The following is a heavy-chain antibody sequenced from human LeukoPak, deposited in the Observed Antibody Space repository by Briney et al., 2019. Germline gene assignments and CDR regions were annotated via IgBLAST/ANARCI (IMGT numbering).Heavy chain of an antibody. V-gene: IGHV4-39*07. CDR3: ARVSVQSAFDY. D-gene: IGHD4-11*01. Sequence: SETLSLTCTVSGGSISSSSYYWGWIRQPPGKGLEWIGSIYYSGSTYYNPSLKSRVTISVDTSKNQFSLKLSSVTAADTAVYYCARVSVQSAFDYWGQGTLVTVSS. CDR1: GGSISSSSYY. J-gene: IGHJ4*02. CDR2: IYYSGST.